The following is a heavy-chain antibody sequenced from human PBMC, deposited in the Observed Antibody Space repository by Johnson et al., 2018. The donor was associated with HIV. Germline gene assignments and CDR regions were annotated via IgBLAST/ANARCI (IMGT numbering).Heavy chain of an antibody. CDR3: ARDQGFRVGPIADDAFDI. CDR2: INSDGSST. V-gene: IGHV3-74*01. CDR1: GFTFSSYW. J-gene: IGHJ3*02. Sequence: VQLVESGGGLVQPGGSLRLSCAASGFTFSSYWMHWVRQAPGKGLVWVSRINSDGSSTSYADSVKGRFTISRDNAKNSLYLQMNSLRVEDTAFYYCARDQGFRVGPIADDAFDIWGQGTMVTVSS. D-gene: IGHD1-26*01.